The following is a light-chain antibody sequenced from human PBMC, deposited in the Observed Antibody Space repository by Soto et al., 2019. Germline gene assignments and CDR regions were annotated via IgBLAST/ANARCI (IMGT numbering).Light chain of an antibody. CDR3: QVSCSSPGRT. V-gene: IGKV3-20*01. CDR2: AAS. Sequence: SQGRMCLSKGKRETRGCRAIQSVSSSFLAWYQQRPGQAPRLIIYAASSRATGIPDRFGGSGSGTAFALTIRCLEPGGFAVYYCQVSCSSPGRTYGEGTKVDIK. CDR1: QSVSSSF. J-gene: IGKJ1*01.